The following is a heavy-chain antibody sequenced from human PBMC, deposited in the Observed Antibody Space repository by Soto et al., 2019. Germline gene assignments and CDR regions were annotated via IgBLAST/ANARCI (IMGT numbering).Heavy chain of an antibody. CDR3: ARRRGYSLDY. D-gene: IGHD5-18*01. CDR1: GGSISSGGYS. V-gene: IGHV4-30-2*01. J-gene: IGHJ4*02. Sequence: SETLSLTCAVSGGSISSGGYSWSWIRQPPGKGLEWIGYIYHSGSTYYNPSLKSRVTISVDRSKNQFSLKLSSVTAADTAVYYCARRRGYSLDYWGQGTLVTVS. CDR2: IYHSGST.